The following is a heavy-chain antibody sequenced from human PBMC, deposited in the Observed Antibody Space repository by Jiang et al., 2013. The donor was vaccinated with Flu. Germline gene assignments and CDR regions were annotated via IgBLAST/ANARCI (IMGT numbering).Heavy chain of an antibody. CDR1: GYNFKSQW. V-gene: IGHV5-51*01. Sequence: GAEVKKPGESLNISCKGSGYNFKSQWIGWVRQTPGKGLEWMGVIFPGDSDTRYSPSFQGQVTISADKSTSTAYLQWSSLKASDTAIYYCARAGYRSFGVWYKAGDYWGQGTLVIVSS. CDR3: ARAGYRSFGVWYKAGDY. D-gene: IGHD2-8*01. J-gene: IGHJ4*02. CDR2: IFPGDSDT.